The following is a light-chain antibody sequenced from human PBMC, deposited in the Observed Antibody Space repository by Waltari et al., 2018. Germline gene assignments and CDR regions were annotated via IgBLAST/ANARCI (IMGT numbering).Light chain of an antibody. CDR2: HTS. CDR1: AGPVTSNPF. J-gene: IGLJ3*02. CDR3: LLYHNGALV. V-gene: IGLV7-43*01. Sequence: QTVVTQEPSLTVSPGGTVTLPCASSAGPVTSNPFPHWIPQKPGQPPRSLIYHTSNKHSWTPARFSGSLFGGKAALTLSGVQPEDEADYYCLLYHNGALVFGGGTKLTVL.